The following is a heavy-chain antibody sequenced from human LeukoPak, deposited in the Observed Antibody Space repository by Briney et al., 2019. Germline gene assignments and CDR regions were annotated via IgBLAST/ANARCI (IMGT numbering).Heavy chain of an antibody. CDR2: IYYSGST. D-gene: IGHD3-22*01. J-gene: IGHJ4*02. CDR1: GGSISSYY. V-gene: IGHV4-59*12. CDR3: ARGLIVVDGAYYFDY. Sequence: SETLSLTCTVSGGSISSYYWSWIRQPPGKGLEWIGYIYYSGSTNYNPSLKSRVTMSVDTSKNQFSLKLSSVTAADTAVYYCARGLIVVDGAYYFDYWGQGTLVTVSS.